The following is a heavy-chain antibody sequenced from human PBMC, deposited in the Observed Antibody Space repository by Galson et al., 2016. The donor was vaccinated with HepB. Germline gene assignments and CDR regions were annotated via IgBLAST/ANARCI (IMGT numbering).Heavy chain of an antibody. CDR1: GFTFSNYG. D-gene: IGHD2-2*01. J-gene: IGHJ5*02. CDR3: AKDLRGYCSTTSCWGGWFDP. CDR2: ISGSGDTT. Sequence: SLRLSCAASGFTFSNYGMSWVRQAPGKGLEWVSAISGSGDTTDYADSVKGRFTISRDISKNTLDLQMNSLRAEDTAVYYCAKDLRGYCSTTSCWGGWFDPWGQGTLVTVSS. V-gene: IGHV3-23*01.